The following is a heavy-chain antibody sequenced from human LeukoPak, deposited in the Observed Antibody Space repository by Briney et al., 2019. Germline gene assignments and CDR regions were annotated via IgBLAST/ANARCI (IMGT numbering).Heavy chain of an antibody. Sequence: WESLKISCKGSGYSFTTYWIGWVPPIPGKGLEWMDILYPGDSDTRYSPPFQAQVTISADKSISTAYLQWRSLKASDTAMYYCARPGGYSYPGAFDIWGQGTMVTVSS. D-gene: IGHD5-18*01. CDR2: LYPGDSDT. CDR3: ARPGGYSYPGAFDI. V-gene: IGHV5-51*01. CDR1: GYSFTTYW. J-gene: IGHJ3*02.